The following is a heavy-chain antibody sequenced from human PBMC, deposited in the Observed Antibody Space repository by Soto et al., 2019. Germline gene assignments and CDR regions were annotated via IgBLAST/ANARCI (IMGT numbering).Heavy chain of an antibody. CDR2: IVVGSGNT. Sequence: QMQLVQSGPEVKKPGTSVKVSCKASGFTFTSSAMQWVRQARGQRLEWIGWIVVGSGNTNYAQKFQERVTMTTDTSTSTAYMELRSLRSDDTAVYYCARGYYYGSGRPTPGGMDVWGQGTTVTVSS. CDR3: ARGYYYGSGRPTPGGMDV. D-gene: IGHD3-10*01. CDR1: GFTFTSSA. J-gene: IGHJ6*02. V-gene: IGHV1-58*02.